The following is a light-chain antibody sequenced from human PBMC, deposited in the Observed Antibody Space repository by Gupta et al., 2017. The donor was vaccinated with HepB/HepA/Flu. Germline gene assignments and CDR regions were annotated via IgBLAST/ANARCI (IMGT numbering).Light chain of an antibody. CDR1: SSDVGGYNY. J-gene: IGLJ2*01. CDR3: SSYTSSSTG. CDR2: DVS. Sequence: QSALTQPASVSGSPGQSITISCTGTSSDVGGYNYVSWYQQHPGKAPKLMMYDVSNRPSGVSNRFSGSKSGNTASLTISGLQAEDEAEYYCSSYTSSSTGFGGGTKMTVL. V-gene: IGLV2-14*03.